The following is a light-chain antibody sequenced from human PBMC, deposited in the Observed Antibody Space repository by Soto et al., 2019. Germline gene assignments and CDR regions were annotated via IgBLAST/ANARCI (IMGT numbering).Light chain of an antibody. J-gene: IGLJ1*01. Sequence: QSVLTQPPSASGSPGQSVTIACTGTSSDVGGYNYVSWYQEHPGKAPKVIIYEVSKRPSGVPDRFSGYKSSNTASLTVSGLQAEDEADYYCCSYAGSNTFAFGTGTKVTVL. CDR2: EVS. CDR3: CSYAGSNTFA. CDR1: SSDVGGYNY. V-gene: IGLV2-8*01.